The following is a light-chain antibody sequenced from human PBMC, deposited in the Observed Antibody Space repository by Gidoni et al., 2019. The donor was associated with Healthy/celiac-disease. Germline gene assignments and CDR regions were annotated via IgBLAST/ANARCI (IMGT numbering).Light chain of an antibody. J-gene: IGLJ3*02. V-gene: IGLV2-23*01. CDR3: CSYAGSSTWV. Sequence: PGQSITISCTGISSDVGSYNLVSWYQQHPGKAPKLMIYEGSKRPSGVSNRFSGSKSGNTASLTISGLQAEDEADYYCCSYAGSSTWVFGGGTKLTVL. CDR2: EGS. CDR1: SSDVGSYNL.